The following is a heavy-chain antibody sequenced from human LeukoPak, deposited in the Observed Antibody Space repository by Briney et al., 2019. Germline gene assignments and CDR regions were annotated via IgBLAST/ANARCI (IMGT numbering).Heavy chain of an antibody. CDR1: GGSISSYY. CDR3: ARDAFVNGDYHGLDP. CDR2: IYYSWST. J-gene: IGHJ5*02. V-gene: IGHV4-59*01. D-gene: IGHD4-17*01. Sequence: SETLSLTCTVSGGSISSYYWSWIRQPPGKGLECIVYIYYSWSTNYNPSLKSRVTISLDTSKNLFSLKLSSVTAADTAVYYCARDAFVNGDYHGLDPCGQGNVVIVSS.